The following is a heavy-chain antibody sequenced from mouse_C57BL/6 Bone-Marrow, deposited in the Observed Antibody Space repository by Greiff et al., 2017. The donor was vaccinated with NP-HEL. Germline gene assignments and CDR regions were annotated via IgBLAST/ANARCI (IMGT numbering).Heavy chain of an antibody. CDR3: ARHEDLSYYYGSSLDY. CDR1: GYTFTEYT. V-gene: IGHV1-62-2*01. J-gene: IGHJ4*01. D-gene: IGHD1-1*01. CDR2: FYPGSGSI. Sequence: QVQLKESGAELVKPGASVKLSCKASGYTFTEYTIHWVKQRSGQGLEWIGWFYPGSGSIKYNEKFKDKATLTADKSSSTVYMELSRLTSEDSAVYFCARHEDLSYYYGSSLDYWGQGTSVTVSS.